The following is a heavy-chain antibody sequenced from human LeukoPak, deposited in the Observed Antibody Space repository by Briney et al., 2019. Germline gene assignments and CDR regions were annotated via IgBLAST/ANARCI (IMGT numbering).Heavy chain of an antibody. CDR1: GGSISSYY. J-gene: IGHJ3*02. CDR3: ARDVRGSDAFDI. Sequence: SETPSLTCTVSGGSISSYYWSWIRQPPGKGLEWIGYIYYSGSTKYNPSLKSRVTISVDTSKNQFSLKLSSVTAADTAVYYCARDVRGSDAFDIWGQGTMVTVSS. D-gene: IGHD3-10*02. V-gene: IGHV4-59*01. CDR2: IYYSGST.